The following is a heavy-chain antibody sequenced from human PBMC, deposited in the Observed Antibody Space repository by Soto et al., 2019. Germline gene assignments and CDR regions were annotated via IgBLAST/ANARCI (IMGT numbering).Heavy chain of an antibody. Sequence: XESLRHSCAASGFTFRSYAMHWVRQAPGKGLEWVAVISYDESDKYYADSLKGRFTISRDNSKNTLYLQMNSLRGEDTAVYYCARDLSVAGPDYWGQGTLVTVSS. D-gene: IGHD6-19*01. J-gene: IGHJ4*02. CDR1: GFTFRSYA. CDR3: ARDLSVAGPDY. V-gene: IGHV3-30*03. CDR2: ISYDESDK.